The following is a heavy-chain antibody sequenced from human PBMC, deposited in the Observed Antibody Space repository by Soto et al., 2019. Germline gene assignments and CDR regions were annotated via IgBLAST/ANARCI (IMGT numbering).Heavy chain of an antibody. CDR2: IYYSGST. CDR3: GRHYNYGAYEEY. D-gene: IGHD4-17*01. V-gene: IGHV4-59*08. J-gene: IGHJ1*01. Sequence: TSETLSLTCTVSGGSISSYYWSWIRQPPGKGLEWIGYIYYSGSTNYNPSLKSRVTISVDTSKNQFSLKLSSVTAAATAVYYCGRHYNYGAYEEYWGQGPLVTASS. CDR1: GGSISSYY.